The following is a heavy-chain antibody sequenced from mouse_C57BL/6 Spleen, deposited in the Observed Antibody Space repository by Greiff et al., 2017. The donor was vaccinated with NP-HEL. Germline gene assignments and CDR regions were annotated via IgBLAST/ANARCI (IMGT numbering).Heavy chain of an antibody. CDR3: ARDSIYDGYYEDAMDY. CDR1: GYSITSGYY. Sequence: EVKVEESGPGLVKPSQSLSLTCSVTGYSITSGYYWNWIRQFPGNKLEWMGYISYDGSNNYNPSLKNRISITRDTSKNQFFLKLNSVTTEDTATYYCARDSIYDGYYEDAMDYWGQGTSVTVSS. CDR2: ISYDGSN. D-gene: IGHD2-3*01. J-gene: IGHJ4*01. V-gene: IGHV3-6*01.